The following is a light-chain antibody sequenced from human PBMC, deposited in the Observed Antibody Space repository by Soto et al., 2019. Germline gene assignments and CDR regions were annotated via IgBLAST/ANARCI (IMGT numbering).Light chain of an antibody. CDR3: QQYYSYPLT. V-gene: IGKV1-8*01. J-gene: IGKJ4*01. CDR1: QDISTS. Sequence: AIRMTQSPSSFSASTGDRVTITCRASQDISTSLAWYQQKPGKAPQFLIYTTSTLQSGVPSRFSGSGSGTDFTLTISGLQSEDFGTYYCQQYYSYPLTFGGGTKVEIK. CDR2: TTS.